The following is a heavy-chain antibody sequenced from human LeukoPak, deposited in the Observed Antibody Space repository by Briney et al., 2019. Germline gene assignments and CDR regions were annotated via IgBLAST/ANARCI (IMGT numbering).Heavy chain of an antibody. Sequence: GGSLRLSCAASGFTFSSYGMHWVRQAPGKGLEWVAVISYDGSNKYYADSVKGRFTISRDNSKNTLYLQMNSLRAEDTAVYYCARGAKFVWFGELLDYWGQGTPVTVSS. V-gene: IGHV3-30*03. CDR1: GFTFSSYG. D-gene: IGHD3-10*01. J-gene: IGHJ4*02. CDR2: ISYDGSNK. CDR3: ARGAKFVWFGELLDY.